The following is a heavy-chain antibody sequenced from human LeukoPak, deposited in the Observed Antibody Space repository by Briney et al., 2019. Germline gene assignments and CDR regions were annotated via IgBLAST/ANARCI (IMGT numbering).Heavy chain of an antibody. V-gene: IGHV3-53*01. CDR2: IYSDGTS. Sequence: GGSLRLSCAASNFTFNNDRMEWVRQAPGKGLEWVSVIYSDGTSYYADSVKARFSISRDNSKNSLYLQMNSLRVEDTAMYYCTKTGGPWDWGQGTLVTVSS. CDR3: TKTGGPWD. D-gene: IGHD7-27*01. J-gene: IGHJ4*02. CDR1: NFTFNNDR.